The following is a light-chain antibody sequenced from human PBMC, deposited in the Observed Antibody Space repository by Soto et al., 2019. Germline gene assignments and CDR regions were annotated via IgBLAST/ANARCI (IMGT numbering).Light chain of an antibody. Sequence: QTVLTQPPSASGTPGQRVTISCSGSSSNIESNTVNWYQQLPGTAPKLLIYSNNQRPSGVPDRFSGSKSGTSASLAISGLQSADEADYYCAVWDASLNGRVFGTGTKLTVL. CDR2: SNN. CDR3: AVWDASLNGRV. J-gene: IGLJ1*01. V-gene: IGLV1-44*01. CDR1: SSNIESNT.